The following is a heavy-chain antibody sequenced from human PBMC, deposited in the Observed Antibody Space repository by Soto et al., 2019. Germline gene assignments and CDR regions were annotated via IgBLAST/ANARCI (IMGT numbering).Heavy chain of an antibody. J-gene: IGHJ5*02. CDR2: TYYRSKWYN. D-gene: IGHD1-7*01. CDR1: GDSVSSNSAA. CDR3: ASDYNWNFVRWFDP. V-gene: IGHV6-1*01. Sequence: SQTLSLTCAISGDSVSSNSAAWDWIRQSPSRGLEWLGRTYYRSKWYNDYAVSVKSRITINPDTSKNQFSLQLNSVTPEDTAVYYCASDYNWNFVRWFDPWGQGTLVTVSS.